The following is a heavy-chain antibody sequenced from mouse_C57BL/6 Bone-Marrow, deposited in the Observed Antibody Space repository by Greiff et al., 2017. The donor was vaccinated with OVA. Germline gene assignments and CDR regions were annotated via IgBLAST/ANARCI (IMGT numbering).Heavy chain of an antibody. CDR2: ISSGSSTI. CDR1: GFTFSDYG. CDR3: ARELGLYWYFDV. Sequence: EVKLVESGGGLVKPGGSLKLSCAASGFTFSDYGMHWVRQAPEQGLEWVAYISSGSSTIYYADTVKGRFTISRDNAKNTLFLQMTSLRSEDTAMYYCARELGLYWYFDVWGTGTTVTVSS. J-gene: IGHJ1*03. V-gene: IGHV5-17*01. D-gene: IGHD4-1*01.